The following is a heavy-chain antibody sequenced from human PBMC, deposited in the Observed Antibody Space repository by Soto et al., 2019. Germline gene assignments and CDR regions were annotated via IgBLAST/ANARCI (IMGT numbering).Heavy chain of an antibody. D-gene: IGHD7-27*01. J-gene: IGHJ6*02. CDR3: ARVGASTARCWGGYYYYGMDV. CDR1: GFTFSSYW. CDR2: IKQDGSEK. Sequence: GGSLRLSCAASGFTFSSYWMSWVRQAPGKGLEWVANIKQDGSEKYYVDSVKGRFTISRDNAKNSLYLQMNSLRAEDTAVYYCARVGASTARCWGGYYYYGMDVWGQGTTVTVSS. V-gene: IGHV3-7*01.